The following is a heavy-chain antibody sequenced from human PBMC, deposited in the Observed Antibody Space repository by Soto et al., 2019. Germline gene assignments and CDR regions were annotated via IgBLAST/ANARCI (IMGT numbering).Heavy chain of an antibody. CDR3: TRPIYVIAASFDY. CDR2: IWYDGSNK. V-gene: IGHV3-33*01. D-gene: IGHD6-6*01. Sequence: QVKMGGPGGGVVQPGRSRRLEAAAPGLTFRRYGRHCLCQAPGKGLGWVAVIWYDGSNKYYADSVKGRFTISRDNSKKALYLQMNRLRAEDTAVYYCTRPIYVIAASFDYWGQGTLVIVSS. CDR1: GLTFRRYG. J-gene: IGHJ4*02.